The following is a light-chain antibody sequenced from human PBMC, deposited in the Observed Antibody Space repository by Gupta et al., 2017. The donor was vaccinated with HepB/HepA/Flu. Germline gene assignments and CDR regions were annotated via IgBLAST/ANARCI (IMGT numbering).Light chain of an antibody. CDR2: ENN. CDR3: GTWDSSLSAVV. Sequence: QSVLTPPPSVSAARGEKVTISCSRSSSNIGNNYVSWYQQLPGTAPKLLIYENNKRPSGIPDRFSGSKSGTSATLGITGLQTGDEADYYCGTWDSSLSAVVFGGGTKLTVL. J-gene: IGLJ2*01. CDR1: SSNIGNNY. V-gene: IGLV1-51*02.